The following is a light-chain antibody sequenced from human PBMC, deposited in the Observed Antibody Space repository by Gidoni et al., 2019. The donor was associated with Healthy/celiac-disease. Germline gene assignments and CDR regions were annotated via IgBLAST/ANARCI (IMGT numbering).Light chain of an antibody. J-gene: IGKJ5*01. V-gene: IGKV3-20*01. Sequence: VLTLSPGTLSLSPGESATLSCTASQSVSSSYLAWYQQKSGQAPRLLIYGEASRATGSPERCSGSGSGTDYTITISRLEPEDVAVYYCQQYGSSPPITFGQGTRLEIK. CDR1: QSVSSSY. CDR2: GEA. CDR3: QQYGSSPPIT.